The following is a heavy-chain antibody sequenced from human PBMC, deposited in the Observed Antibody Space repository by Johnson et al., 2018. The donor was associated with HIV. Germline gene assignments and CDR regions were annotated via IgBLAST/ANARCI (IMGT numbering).Heavy chain of an antibody. CDR1: GFTFSNYW. CDR3: ARDTSRTVTPHDAFDI. V-gene: IGHV3-7*01. J-gene: IGHJ3*02. Sequence: VHLVESGGGLVQPGGSLRLSCAASGFTFSNYWMSWVRQAPGKGLEWVANIKQDGSEKFYVDSVKGRFTISRDNAKNSLYLQMNSLRAEDTAVYYCARDTSRTVTPHDAFDIWGQGTMVTVSS. CDR2: IKQDGSEK. D-gene: IGHD4-17*01.